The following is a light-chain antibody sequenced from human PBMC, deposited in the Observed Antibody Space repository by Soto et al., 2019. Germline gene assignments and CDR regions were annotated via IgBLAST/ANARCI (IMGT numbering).Light chain of an antibody. CDR2: GAS. Sequence: EIVFTQSPGTLSLSPGERATLSCRASQSVSSSYLAWYQQKPGQAPRLIIYGASSRETGIPDRFSGSGSGTEFTLTISRLEPEDFAVYYCQVRTNWSIAFGRGTRLEIK. CDR1: QSVSSSY. J-gene: IGKJ5*01. V-gene: IGKV3D-20*02. CDR3: QVRTNWSIA.